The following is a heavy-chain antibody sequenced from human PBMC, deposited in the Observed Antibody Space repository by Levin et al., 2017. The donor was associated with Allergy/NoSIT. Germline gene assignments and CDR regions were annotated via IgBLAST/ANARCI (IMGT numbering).Heavy chain of an antibody. CDR3: ARDLRGLEIY. D-gene: IGHD1-1*01. CDR2: INSDGSNT. J-gene: IGHJ4*02. Sequence: GESLKISCAASGFTLSSYWMHWVRQAPGKGLVWVSRINSDGSNTNYADSVKGRFTISRDNAKNTVYLQMNSLRAEDTAVYYCARDLRGLEIYWGQGTLVTVSS. CDR1: GFTLSSYW. V-gene: IGHV3-74*01.